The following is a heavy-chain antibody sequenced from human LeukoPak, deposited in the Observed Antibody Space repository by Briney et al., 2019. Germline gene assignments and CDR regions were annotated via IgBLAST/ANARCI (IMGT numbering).Heavy chain of an antibody. CDR1: GFIFRSYA. V-gene: IGHV3-23*01. CDR2: ITANGDST. CDR3: AKDRRAVAQEFDY. Sequence: GGSLRLSCVSSGFIFRSYAVTWVRQAPGKGLDWVSSITANGDSTYYADSVKGRFTISRDNSKNTLYLQMSSLRAEDTAVYYCAKDRRAVAQEFDYWGQGTLVTVSS. J-gene: IGHJ4*02. D-gene: IGHD6-19*01.